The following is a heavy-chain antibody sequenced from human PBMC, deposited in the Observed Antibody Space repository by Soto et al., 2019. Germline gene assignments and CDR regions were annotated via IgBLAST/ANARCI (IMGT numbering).Heavy chain of an antibody. CDR2: ISFDGSNK. V-gene: IGHV3-30-3*01. J-gene: IGHJ4*02. Sequence: HPGGSLRLSCAASGFTFSIYALHWVRQAPGKGLEWVAVISFDGSNKVYSDSVKGRFTISRDNSKNTLYVQMNSLRGEDTAVYYCARGRYCSGTSCPPPFDHWGKGT. CDR3: ARGRYCSGTSCPPPFDH. CDR1: GFTFSIYA. D-gene: IGHD2-2*01.